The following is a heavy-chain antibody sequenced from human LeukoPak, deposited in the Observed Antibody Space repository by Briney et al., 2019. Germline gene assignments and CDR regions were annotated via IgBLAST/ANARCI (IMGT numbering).Heavy chain of an antibody. CDR3: ARGGELLRPADY. V-gene: IGHV3-30-3*01. CDR2: VSYDGGNK. J-gene: IGHJ4*02. CDR1: KFTFSTYA. D-gene: IGHD1-26*01. Sequence: GGSLRLSCAASKFTFSTYAMHWVRQAPGKGLQWVAVVSYDGGNKYYTDSVKGRFTISRDNSKNTLYLQMNSLRTEDTAVYYCARGGELLRPADYWGQGTLVTVSS.